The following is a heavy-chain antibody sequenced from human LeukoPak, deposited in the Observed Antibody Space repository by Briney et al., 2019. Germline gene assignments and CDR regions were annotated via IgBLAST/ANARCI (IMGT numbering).Heavy chain of an antibody. J-gene: IGHJ4*02. V-gene: IGHV1-18*01. CDR1: GYTFTSYD. CDR2: ISAYNGNT. Sequence: GASVKVSCKASGYTFTSYDINWVRQAPGQGLEWMGWISAYNGNTNYAQKLQGRVTMTTDTSTSTAYMELRSLRSDDTAVYYCARVFLSAAAGTVFVKDDYWGQGTLVTVSS. D-gene: IGHD6-13*01. CDR3: ARVFLSAAAGTVFVKDDY.